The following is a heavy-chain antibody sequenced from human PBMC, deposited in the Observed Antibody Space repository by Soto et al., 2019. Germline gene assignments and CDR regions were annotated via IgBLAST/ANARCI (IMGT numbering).Heavy chain of an antibody. Sequence: GGSLRLSCAASGFTFSNAWMSWVRQAPGKGLEWVGRIKSKTDGGTTDYAAPVKGRFTISRDDSKNTLYLQMNSLKTEDTAVYYCTTEVVSRTSGGSCYFDYWGQGTLVTVSS. J-gene: IGHJ4*02. CDR1: GFTFSNAW. CDR3: TTEVVSRTSGGSCYFDY. CDR2: IKSKTDGGTT. V-gene: IGHV3-15*01. D-gene: IGHD2-15*01.